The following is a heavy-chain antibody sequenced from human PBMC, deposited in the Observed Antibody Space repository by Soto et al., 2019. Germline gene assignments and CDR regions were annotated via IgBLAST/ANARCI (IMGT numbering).Heavy chain of an antibody. CDR3: AKKSYCSGGSCYTLWYCDL. Sequence: EVQLLESGGGLVQPGGSLRLSCAASGFTFSSYAMSWVRQAPGKGLEWVSAISGSGGSTYYADSVKGRFTISRDNSKNTLYLQMNSLRAEDTAVYYCAKKSYCSGGSCYTLWYCDLWGRGTLVTVSS. D-gene: IGHD2-15*01. V-gene: IGHV3-23*01. J-gene: IGHJ2*01. CDR1: GFTFSSYA. CDR2: ISGSGGST.